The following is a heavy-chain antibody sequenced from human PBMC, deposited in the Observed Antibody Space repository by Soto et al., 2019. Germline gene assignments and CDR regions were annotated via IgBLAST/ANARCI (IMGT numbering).Heavy chain of an antibody. D-gene: IGHD3-10*01. CDR2: IIPIFGTA. CDR1: GGTFSSYA. Sequence: GASVKVSCKASGGTFSSYAISWVRQAPGQGLEWMGGIIPIFGTANYAQKFQGRVTITADESTSTAYMELSSLRSEDTAVYYCATVNFFRIARVRGVSAYYCYGMDVWGQGTTVTVSS. CDR3: ATVNFFRIARVRGVSAYYCYGMDV. J-gene: IGHJ6*02. V-gene: IGHV1-69*13.